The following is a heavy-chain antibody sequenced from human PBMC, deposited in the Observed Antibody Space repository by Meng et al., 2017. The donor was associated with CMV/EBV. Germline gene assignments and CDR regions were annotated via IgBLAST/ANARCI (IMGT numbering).Heavy chain of an antibody. CDR3: AREGYSYGDYYYGMDV. CDR2: IYYSGST. Sequence: GSLRLSCTVSGGSISSSSYYWGWIRQPPGKGLEWIGSIYYSGSTYYNPSLKSRVTISVDTSKSQFSLKLSSVTAADTAVYYCAREGYSYGDYYYGMDVWGQGTTVTVSS. J-gene: IGHJ6*02. CDR1: GGSISSSSYY. D-gene: IGHD5-18*01. V-gene: IGHV4-39*07.